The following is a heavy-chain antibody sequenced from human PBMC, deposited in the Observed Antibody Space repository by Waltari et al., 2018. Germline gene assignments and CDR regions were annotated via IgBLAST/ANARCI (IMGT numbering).Heavy chain of an antibody. J-gene: IGHJ6*03. CDR1: GGSISSGGYY. CDR3: ARSPTDYSNYEPDYYYYYMDV. V-gene: IGHV4-31*01. D-gene: IGHD4-4*01. CDR2: IYYSGIT. Sequence: QVQLQESGPGLVKPSQTLSLTCTVSGGSISSGGYYWSWIRQHPGKGLEWIGYIYYSGITYYNPSLKRLVTISVDTSNNQFSLKLSSVTAADTAVYYCARSPTDYSNYEPDYYYYYMDVWGKGTTVTVSS.